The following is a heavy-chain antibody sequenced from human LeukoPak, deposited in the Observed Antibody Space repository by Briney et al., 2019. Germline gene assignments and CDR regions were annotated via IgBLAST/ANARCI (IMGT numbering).Heavy chain of an antibody. CDR3: ARGRAVWGNYYFDL. CDR2: IDPSSGDT. D-gene: IGHD3-16*01. V-gene: IGHV1-46*01. Sequence: GASVKVSCKASGYIFSHYYIHWVRQAPGQGLEWVGIIDPSSGDTSYAQMFQGRVSMTRDTSTNTVYIELSSQRSEDTAVYYCARGRAVWGNYYFDLWGQGTLVTLSP. CDR1: GYIFSHYY. J-gene: IGHJ4*02.